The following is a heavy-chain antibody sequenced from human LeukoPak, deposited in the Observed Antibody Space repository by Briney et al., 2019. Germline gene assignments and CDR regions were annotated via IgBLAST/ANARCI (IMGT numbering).Heavy chain of an antibody. D-gene: IGHD3-9*01. V-gene: IGHV3-30*03. CDR2: ISYDGSNK. Sequence: PGGSLRLSCAASGFTFSSYGMHWVRQAPGKGLEWVAVISYDGSNKYYADSVKGRFTISRDNSKNTLYLQMNSLRAEDTAVYYCARGPGPGLRYFDWFNYYYGMDVWGQGTTVTVSS. CDR3: ARGPGPGLRYFDWFNYYYGMDV. CDR1: GFTFSSYG. J-gene: IGHJ6*02.